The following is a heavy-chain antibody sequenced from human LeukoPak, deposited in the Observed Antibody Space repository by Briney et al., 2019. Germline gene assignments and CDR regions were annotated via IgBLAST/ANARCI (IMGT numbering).Heavy chain of an antibody. CDR2: IWYDGSNK. D-gene: IGHD1-1*01. J-gene: IGHJ6*02. Sequence: GRSLRLSRAPSGFTFSSYGMHWVRQAPGPRLESVAVIWYDGSNKYYAGSVKGRFTISRDNSKNTLYLQMNSLRAEDTAVYYCARANTGDSYYYYYGMGVWGQGTTVTVSS. V-gene: IGHV3-33*01. CDR1: GFTFSSYG. CDR3: ARANTGDSYYYYYGMGV.